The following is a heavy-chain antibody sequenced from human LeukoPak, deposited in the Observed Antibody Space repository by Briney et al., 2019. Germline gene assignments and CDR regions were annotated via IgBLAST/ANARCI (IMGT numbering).Heavy chain of an antibody. CDR2: ISSSGSTI. Sequence: GGSLRLSCAASGFTFSDYYMSWIRQAPGKGLEWVSYISSSGSTIYYADSVKGRFTISRDNAKNSLYLQMNSLRAEDTAVHYCARDYYGSGSYYNPSGSYYYYMDVWGKGTTVTVSS. J-gene: IGHJ6*03. CDR1: GFTFSDYY. V-gene: IGHV3-11*01. D-gene: IGHD3-10*01. CDR3: ARDYYGSGSYYNPSGSYYYYMDV.